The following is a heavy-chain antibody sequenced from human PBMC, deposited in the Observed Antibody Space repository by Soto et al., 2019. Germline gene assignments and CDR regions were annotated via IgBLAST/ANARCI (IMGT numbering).Heavy chain of an antibody. V-gene: IGHV4-39*01. CDR3: ARLLFGELSSFDY. Sequence: SETLSLTCTVSGGSISSSSYYWGWIRQPPGKGLEWIGSIYYSGSTYYNPSLKSRVTISVDTSKNQFSLKLSSVTAADTAVYYCARLLFGELSSFDYWGQGTLVTVSS. D-gene: IGHD3-10*01. CDR2: IYYSGST. J-gene: IGHJ4*02. CDR1: GGSISSSSYY.